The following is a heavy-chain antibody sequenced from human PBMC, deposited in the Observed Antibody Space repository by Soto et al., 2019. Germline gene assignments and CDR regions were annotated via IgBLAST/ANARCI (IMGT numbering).Heavy chain of an antibody. Sequence: PGGSLRLSCAASGFTFSSYAMTWVRQAPGEGLEWVSGISGGRGSTYYADSVKGRFTISRDNSKNTLNLQMNSLRAEDTAVYYRAKGYSSGWQHDYYYGMDVWGQGTTVTVSS. J-gene: IGHJ6*02. CDR3: AKGYSSGWQHDYYYGMDV. D-gene: IGHD6-19*01. CDR2: ISGGRGST. CDR1: GFTFSSYA. V-gene: IGHV3-23*01.